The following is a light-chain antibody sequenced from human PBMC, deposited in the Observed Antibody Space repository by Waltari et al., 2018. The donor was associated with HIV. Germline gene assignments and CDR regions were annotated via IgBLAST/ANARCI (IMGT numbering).Light chain of an antibody. CDR2: DVS. CDR1: SSDVGGYNY. V-gene: IGLV2-14*03. CDR3: SSYTSSSTYYV. J-gene: IGLJ1*01. Sequence: QSALTQPASVSGSPGQSITISCTGTSSDVGGYNYVSWYQQHPGKAPKLMISDVSKRPSGVSNRFSGSKSGNTASLTISGLQAEDEAYYYCSSYTSSSTYYVFGTGTKVTVL.